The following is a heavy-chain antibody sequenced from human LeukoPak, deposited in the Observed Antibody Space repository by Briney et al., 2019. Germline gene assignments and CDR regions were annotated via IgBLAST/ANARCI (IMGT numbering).Heavy chain of an antibody. D-gene: IGHD3-10*01. CDR1: GGSISSGDYY. CDR2: IYYSGST. CDR3: ARVRLRFGEREDY. V-gene: IGHV4-30-4*01. J-gene: IGHJ4*02. Sequence: PSETLSLTCTVSGGSISSGDYYWSWIRQPPGKGLEWIGYIYYSGSTYYNPSLKSRVTISVDTSKNQFSLKLSSVTAADTAVYYCARVRLRFGEREDYWGQGTLVTVSS.